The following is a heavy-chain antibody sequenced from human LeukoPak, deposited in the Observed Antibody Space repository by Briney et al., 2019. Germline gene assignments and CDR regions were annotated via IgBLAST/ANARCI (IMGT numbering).Heavy chain of an antibody. J-gene: IGHJ1*01. V-gene: IGHV3-74*03. CDR3: YGANAEH. D-gene: IGHD4-23*01. CDR1: GFTFSSYW. Sequence: SGGSLRLSCAASGFTFSSYWMHWVRQAPGKGLVWVSGTNTDGSSTMYADSVKGRFTIARDNATNTLYLQMNSLRAEDTAVYYCYGANAEHWGQGTLVTVSS. CDR2: TNTDGSST.